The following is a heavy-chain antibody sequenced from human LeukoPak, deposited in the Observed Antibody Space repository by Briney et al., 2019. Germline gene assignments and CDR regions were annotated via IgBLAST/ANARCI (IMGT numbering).Heavy chain of an antibody. J-gene: IGHJ4*02. D-gene: IGHD3-22*01. CDR3: AKVPHSGYYRSLPFDY. Sequence: PGGSLRLSCAASGFTFSSYAMTWVRQAPGTGLEWVSGNSETGGTTYYADSVKGRFTTSRDDSKNTLYLQMNSLRAEDTAVYYCAKVPHSGYYRSLPFDYWGQGTLVTVSS. V-gene: IGHV3-23*01. CDR1: GFTFSSYA. CDR2: NSETGGTT.